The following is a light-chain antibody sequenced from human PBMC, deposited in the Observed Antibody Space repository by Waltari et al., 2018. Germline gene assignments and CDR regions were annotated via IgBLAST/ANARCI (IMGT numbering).Light chain of an antibody. CDR1: TTDIGTYDY. J-gene: IGLJ2*01. V-gene: IGLV2-14*01. Sequence: QSALTQPASVSGSPGQSITLSCSGSTTDIGTYDYLAWYQQDPGKAPKLILYQVTIRPSGVSNRFSGSKSGNTASLTISGLQTDDEAIYYCSSYTDSTTVVFGGGTVVTVL. CDR3: SSYTDSTTVV. CDR2: QVT.